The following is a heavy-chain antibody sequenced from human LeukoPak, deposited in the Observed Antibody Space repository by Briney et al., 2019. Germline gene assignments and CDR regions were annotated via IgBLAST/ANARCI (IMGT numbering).Heavy chain of an antibody. J-gene: IGHJ3*01. D-gene: IGHD3-10*01. Sequence: SQTLSLTCAIFGDSVSSNSAGWSWVRQSPSRGLEWLGRTYYRSTWYNDDAPSVKGRLTINPDTAKNQFSLQLKSVTAEDTALYYCVRGGLVRGAINSLIDFDVWGQGIMVTVSS. CDR1: GDSVSSNSAG. CDR3: VRGGLVRGAINSLIDFDV. V-gene: IGHV6-1*01. CDR2: TYYRSTWYN.